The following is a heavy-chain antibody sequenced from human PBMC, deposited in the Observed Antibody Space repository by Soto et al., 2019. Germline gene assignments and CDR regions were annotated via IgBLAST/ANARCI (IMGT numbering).Heavy chain of an antibody. D-gene: IGHD3-10*01. CDR3: ARETGQVRGRYFDS. CDR1: GDTFSSYT. Sequence: QVQLVQSGAEVKKPASSVKVSCKASGDTFSSYTISWVRQAPGQGLEWMGGIIPIFATANYAQQFQGRITISADVSTNTAHMELSSLRSDDTAVYYCARETGQVRGRYFDSWGQGTLVTVSS. J-gene: IGHJ4*02. V-gene: IGHV1-69*12. CDR2: IIPIFATA.